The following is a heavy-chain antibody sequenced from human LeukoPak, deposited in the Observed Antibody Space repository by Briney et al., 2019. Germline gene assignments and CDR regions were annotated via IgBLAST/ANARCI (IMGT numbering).Heavy chain of an antibody. Sequence: GESLKISCKGSGYSFTTYWIGWVRQMPGKGLEWMGIIYPGDSHTRYSPSFQGQVTISADKSINTAYLQWSSLKSSDTAIYYCARLYTRVTRSISGYFDPWGQGTLVTVSS. CDR3: ARLYTRVTRSISGYFDP. J-gene: IGHJ5*02. D-gene: IGHD4-17*01. CDR1: GYSFTTYW. V-gene: IGHV5-51*01. CDR2: IYPGDSHT.